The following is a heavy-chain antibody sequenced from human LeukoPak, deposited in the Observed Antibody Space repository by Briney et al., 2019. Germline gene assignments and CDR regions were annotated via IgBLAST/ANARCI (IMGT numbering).Heavy chain of an antibody. J-gene: IGHJ4*02. V-gene: IGHV3-48*02. CDR2: ISTTSRNI. Sequence: GGSLRLSCTASGFTFRSYSMKWVRQAPGKGLEWISYISTTSRNINYADSVKGRFTIPRDNAKNSLYLQMNSLRDDDTAVYYCARGADILTGYWASDYWGQGTLVTVSS. D-gene: IGHD3-9*01. CDR1: GFTFRSYS. CDR3: ARGADILTGYWASDY.